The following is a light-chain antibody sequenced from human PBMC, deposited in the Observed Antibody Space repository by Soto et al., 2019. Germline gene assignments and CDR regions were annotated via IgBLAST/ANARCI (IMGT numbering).Light chain of an antibody. CDR1: QGIGKW. J-gene: IGKJ5*01. CDR3: QQANSFPIT. CDR2: AAS. Sequence: DIQVTQSPSSVSASVGDRVTITCRASQGIGKWLAWYQQKPGIAPKLLIYAASTLQSGVPSRFSGSGSGTYFTLTINSLQSEDFATYFCQQANSFPITFGQGTRLEIK. V-gene: IGKV1-12*01.